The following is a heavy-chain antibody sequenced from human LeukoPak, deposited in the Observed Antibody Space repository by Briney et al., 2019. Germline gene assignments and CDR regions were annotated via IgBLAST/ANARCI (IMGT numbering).Heavy chain of an antibody. D-gene: IGHD2-2*01. CDR1: GFTFSSYT. V-gene: IGHV3-23*01. J-gene: IGHJ4*02. CDR2: ISGSGGST. CDR3: AKPKTGSTSSRTLDY. Sequence: GGSLRLSCAASGFTFSSYTMIWVRQAPGKGLEWVSSISGSGGSTYYADSVKGRFTISRDTSQNSLYLQMNSLRAEDMAIYYCAKPKTGSTSSRTLDYWGQGTLVTVSS.